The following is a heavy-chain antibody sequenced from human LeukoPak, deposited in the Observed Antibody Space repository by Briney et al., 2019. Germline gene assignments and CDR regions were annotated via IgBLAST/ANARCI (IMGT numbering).Heavy chain of an antibody. J-gene: IGHJ5*02. D-gene: IGHD6-19*01. CDR3: ARSIRGYSSGWYYFDP. V-gene: IGHV4-39*01. CDR1: GDSISSSTHF. Sequence: SETLSLTCTVSGDSISSSTHFWGWIRQPPGKRLEWIGSIYYSGTTYYNPSLKRRVTISVDTSKNQFSLKLSSVTAADTAVYYCARSIRGYSSGWYYFDPWGQGTLVTVSS. CDR2: IYYSGTT.